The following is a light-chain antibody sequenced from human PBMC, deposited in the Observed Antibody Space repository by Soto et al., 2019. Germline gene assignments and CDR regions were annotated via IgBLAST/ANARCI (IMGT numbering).Light chain of an antibody. Sequence: QSALTQPASVSGSPGQSIPISCAGTSSDVGNNNYVSWYQQNPGKAPKVMICDVTNRPSGVSNRFSGSKSGNTASLTISGFQAEDEADYYCSSFTGSSYVFGTGTKLTVL. CDR1: SSDVGNNNY. CDR2: DVT. V-gene: IGLV2-14*01. CDR3: SSFTGSSYV. J-gene: IGLJ1*01.